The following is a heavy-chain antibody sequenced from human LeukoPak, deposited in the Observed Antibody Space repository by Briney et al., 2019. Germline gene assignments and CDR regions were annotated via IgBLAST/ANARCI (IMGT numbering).Heavy chain of an antibody. J-gene: IGHJ4*02. V-gene: IGHV3-23*01. CDR1: GFTFSSYA. D-gene: IGHD6-13*01. CDR2: ISGSGGST. Sequence: PGGSLRLSCAASGFTFSSYAMSWVRQAPGKGLEWVSAISGSGGSTYYADSVKGRFTISRDNSKNTLYLQMNSLRAEDTAVYYCAEDPERRGGIAAAPNYFDYWGQGTLVTVSS. CDR3: AEDPERRGGIAAAPNYFDY.